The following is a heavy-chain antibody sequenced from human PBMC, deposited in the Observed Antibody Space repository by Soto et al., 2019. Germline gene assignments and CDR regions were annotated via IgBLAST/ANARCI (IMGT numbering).Heavy chain of an antibody. J-gene: IGHJ5*02. Sequence: EVQLVETGGGLIQPGGSLSLSCAASGFTVNNNYMGWVRQAPGKGLEWVSLIYSGDSTYYTDSVKGRFTISRDSSKNTRYIKMSSLRAEDKAVYYCARDKSWGPGTLVTVSS. V-gene: IGHV3-53*02. CDR3: ARDKS. CDR1: GFTVNNNY. CDR2: IYSGDST.